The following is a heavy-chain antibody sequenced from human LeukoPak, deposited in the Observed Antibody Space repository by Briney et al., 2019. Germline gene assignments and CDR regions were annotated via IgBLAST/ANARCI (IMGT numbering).Heavy chain of an antibody. V-gene: IGHV3-23*01. CDR3: AKGVNYFVLEY. Sequence: GGSLRLSCAASGFTFNTHAMIWVRQAPGKGLEWVSAISPSGGITYYEDSVKGRFTISRDNSKNTLYLQMNSLRAEDTAVYYCAKGVNYFVLEYWGQGTLVTISS. CDR2: ISPSGGIT. CDR1: GFTFNTHA. J-gene: IGHJ4*02. D-gene: IGHD3-10*02.